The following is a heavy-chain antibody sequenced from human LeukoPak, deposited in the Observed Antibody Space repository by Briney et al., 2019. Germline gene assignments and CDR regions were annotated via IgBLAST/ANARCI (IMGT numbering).Heavy chain of an antibody. CDR1: GFIFSDYY. J-gene: IGHJ4*02. CDR2: ISSSGSTI. CDR3: ARDLMTTVTIDY. D-gene: IGHD4-17*01. V-gene: IGHV3-11*01. Sequence: PGGSLRLSCAASGFIFSDYYMSWIRQAPGKGLEWVSYISSSGSTIYYADSVKGRFTISRDNAKNSLYLQMNSLRAEDTAVYYCARDLMTTVTIDYWGQGTLVTVSS.